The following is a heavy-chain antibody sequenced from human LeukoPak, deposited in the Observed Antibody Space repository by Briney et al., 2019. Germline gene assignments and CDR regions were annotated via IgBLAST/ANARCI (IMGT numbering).Heavy chain of an antibody. J-gene: IGHJ4*02. CDR3: AREPPDYYDSSGSPEGDYFDY. CDR2: ISSSGSTI. V-gene: IGHV3-48*03. Sequence: GGSLRLSCAASGFTFSSYEMNWVPQAPGKGLEWVSYISSSGSTIYYADSVKGRFTISRDNAKNSLYLQMNSLRAEDTAVYYCAREPPDYYDSSGSPEGDYFDYWGQGTLVTVSS. CDR1: GFTFSSYE. D-gene: IGHD3-22*01.